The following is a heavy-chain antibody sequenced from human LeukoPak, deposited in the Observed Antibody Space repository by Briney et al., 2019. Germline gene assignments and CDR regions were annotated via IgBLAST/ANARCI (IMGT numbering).Heavy chain of an antibody. Sequence: PGGSLRLSCAASGFTFSSYSMNWVRQAPGKGLEWVSSISSSSSYIYYADSVKGRFTISRDNAKNSLYLQMNRLRAEDTAVYYCARNSFTVTTQYYYYGMDVWGQGTTVTVSS. V-gene: IGHV3-21*01. D-gene: IGHD4-17*01. CDR3: ARNSFTVTTQYYYYGMDV. J-gene: IGHJ6*02. CDR1: GFTFSSYS. CDR2: ISSSSSYI.